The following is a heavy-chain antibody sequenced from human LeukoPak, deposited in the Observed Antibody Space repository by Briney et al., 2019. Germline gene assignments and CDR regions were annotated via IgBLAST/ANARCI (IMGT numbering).Heavy chain of an antibody. CDR1: GGTFSSYA. J-gene: IGHJ6*03. V-gene: IGHV3-30-3*01. CDR2: ISYGGSNK. D-gene: IGHD2-2*01. Sequence: SCKASGGTFSSYAMHWVRQAPGKGLEWVAVISYGGSNKYCADSVKGRFTISRDNSKNTLYLQMNSLRAEDTAVYYCASTYCSSTSCPNPSYYYYYMDVWGKGTTVTVSS. CDR3: ASTYCSSTSCPNPSYYYYYMDV.